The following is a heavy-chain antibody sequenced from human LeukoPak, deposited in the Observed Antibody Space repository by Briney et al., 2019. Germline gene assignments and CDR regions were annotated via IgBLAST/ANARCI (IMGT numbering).Heavy chain of an antibody. CDR3: ARDRLRLRYFDWSYGMDV. CDR2: IWYDGSNK. V-gene: IGHV3-33*01. J-gene: IGHJ6*02. Sequence: PGGSLRLSCAASGFTFSSYGMHWVRQAPGKGLEWVAVIWYDGSNKYYADSVKGRFTISRDNSKNTLYLQMNSLRAEDTAVYYCARDRLRLRYFDWSYGMDVWAKGPRSPSP. CDR1: GFTFSSYG. D-gene: IGHD3-9*01.